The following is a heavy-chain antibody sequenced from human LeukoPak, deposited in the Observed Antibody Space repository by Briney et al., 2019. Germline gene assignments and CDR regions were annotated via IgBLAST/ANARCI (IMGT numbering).Heavy chain of an antibody. CDR2: IYHSGSA. V-gene: IGHV4-39*01. Sequence: SETLSLTCTVSGGSLSTNGYYWGWIRQPPGKGLDWIGSIYHSGSAYYNPSLKSRVTISVDTSKNQLSLSLNSVTAADTAVYYCARLRGYSYGPIDYWGQGTLVTVSS. J-gene: IGHJ4*02. D-gene: IGHD5-18*01. CDR3: ARLRGYSYGPIDY. CDR1: GGSLSTNGYY.